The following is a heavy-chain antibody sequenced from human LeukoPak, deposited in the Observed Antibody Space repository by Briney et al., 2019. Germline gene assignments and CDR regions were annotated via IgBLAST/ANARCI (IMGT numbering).Heavy chain of an antibody. J-gene: IGHJ6*03. V-gene: IGHV3-23*01. D-gene: IGHD5-24*01. CDR2: ISGSGGHT. CDR3: AKGGVATMRDGYNYYYYYMEV. Sequence: PGGSLRLSCEAPRITFSSHAMSWVRQAPGKGLQWVSLISGSGGHTYYGDSVTGRFTISGDNSKNTVYLKMSSLRAEDTAIYYCAKGGVATMRDGYNYYYYYMEVWGRGTTVTVSS. CDR1: RITFSSHA.